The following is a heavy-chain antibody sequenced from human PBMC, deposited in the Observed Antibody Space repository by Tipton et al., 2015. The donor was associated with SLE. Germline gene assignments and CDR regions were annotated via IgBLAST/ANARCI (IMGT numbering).Heavy chain of an antibody. Sequence: TLSLTCAVYGGSFSGYYWSWIRQPPGKGLEWIGEINHSGSTNYNPSLKSRVTISVDTSKNQFSLKLSSVTAADTALYYCARVSTLGLHFDYWGQGTLVTVSS. D-gene: IGHD4-23*01. CDR3: ARVSTLGLHFDY. V-gene: IGHV4-34*01. J-gene: IGHJ4*02. CDR2: INHSGST. CDR1: GGSFSGYY.